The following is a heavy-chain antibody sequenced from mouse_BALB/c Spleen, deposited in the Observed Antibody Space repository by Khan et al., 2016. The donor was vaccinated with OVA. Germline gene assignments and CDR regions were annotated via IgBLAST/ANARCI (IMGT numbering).Heavy chain of an antibody. CDR3: ARMAGK. J-gene: IGHJ2*01. CDR1: GLTIKDTY. CDR2: IDTPNGNT. Sequence: VQLKQSGAELVKSGATVKLSCTASGLTIKDTYMHWLKQSPEQGLEWIGWIDTPNGNTKYDPEFKGQAAITSDTSSNTAYLQLNSLTTEDTAVYYYARMAGKWGQGTTLTVSS. V-gene: IGHV14-3*02.